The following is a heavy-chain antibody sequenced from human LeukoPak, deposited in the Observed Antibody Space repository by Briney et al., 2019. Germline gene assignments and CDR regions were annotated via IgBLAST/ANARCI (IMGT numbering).Heavy chain of an antibody. CDR2: ISGSGHDI. Sequence: GGFLRLFCAASGFTFSDSYMTWVRQAPGKGGEWVAYISGSGHDINYSDVVKGRFTISRDNAKNSLYLQMNSLRAGDTAVYYCASANPILLDYYYYYSMDVWGKGTTVTVSS. V-gene: IGHV3-11*04. CDR1: GFTFSDSY. D-gene: IGHD3-3*01. CDR3: ASANPILLDYYYYYSMDV. J-gene: IGHJ6*03.